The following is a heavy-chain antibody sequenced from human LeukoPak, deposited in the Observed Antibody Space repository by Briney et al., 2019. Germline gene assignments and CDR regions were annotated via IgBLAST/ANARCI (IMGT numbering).Heavy chain of an antibody. V-gene: IGHV3-74*01. CDR1: GFSFSGHW. J-gene: IGHJ5*02. CDR3: ARNRVPAILSNWFDP. Sequence: TGGSLRLSCTASGFSFSGHWMHWARQLPGKGLVWVSRISPTGSTTSYADSVKGRFTISRDNSKNTLYLQMNSLRAEDTAVYYCARNRVPAILSNWFDPWGQGTLVTVSS. D-gene: IGHD2-2*02. CDR2: ISPTGSTT.